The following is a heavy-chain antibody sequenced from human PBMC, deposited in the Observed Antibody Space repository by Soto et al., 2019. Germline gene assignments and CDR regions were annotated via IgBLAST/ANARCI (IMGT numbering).Heavy chain of an antibody. J-gene: IGHJ6*02. D-gene: IGHD3-16*01. CDR2: IKPDGSEK. V-gene: IGHV3-7*01. CDR3: ARDQLPTASFPHYYYYGVDV. Sequence: PSCSLALSCSSDWFWFPRYFISWLREASRAVLPREATIKPDGSEKYYLDALTGRFTISIDNAKNSVYLQMNSLRADDTGVYYCARDQLPTASFPHYYYYGVDVWGQGTTVTVSS. CDR1: WFWFPRYF.